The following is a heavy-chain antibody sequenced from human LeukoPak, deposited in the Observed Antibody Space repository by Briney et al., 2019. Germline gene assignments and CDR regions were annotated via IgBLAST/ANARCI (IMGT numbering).Heavy chain of an antibody. J-gene: IGHJ5*02. CDR1: GASISIYF. V-gene: IGHV4-59*08. CDR3: ARLSGYSFLNWFDP. D-gene: IGHD5-18*01. Sequence: SETLSLTCTVSGASISIYFWSWIRQPPGKGLEWIGNVHDSGSTNYNPSLKSRVTISVDTSKNQFSLRLSSVTAADTAVYYCARLSGYSFLNWFDPWGQGTLVTVSS. CDR2: VHDSGST.